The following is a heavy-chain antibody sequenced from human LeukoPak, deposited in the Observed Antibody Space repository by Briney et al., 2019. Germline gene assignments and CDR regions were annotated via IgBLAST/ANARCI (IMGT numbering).Heavy chain of an antibody. J-gene: IGHJ4*02. CDR2: IYHSGST. CDR1: GVSISSSNW. D-gene: IGHD3-10*01. V-gene: IGHV4-4*02. Sequence: SGTLSLTCAVSGVSISSSNWWSWVRQPPGKGLEWIGEIYHSGSTDYNLSIKSRVTISVDKSKNQFSLKLTSVTAADTAFYYCASLDGSGSYWGQGTLVTVSS. CDR3: ASLDGSGSY.